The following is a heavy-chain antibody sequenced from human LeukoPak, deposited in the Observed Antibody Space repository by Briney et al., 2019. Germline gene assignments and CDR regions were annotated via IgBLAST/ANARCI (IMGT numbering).Heavy chain of an antibody. Sequence: SQTLSLTCTVSGDSISSGAYYWSWIRQPAGKGLEWIGRIYTSGSTNYNPSLKSRVTISVDTSKNQFSLKLSSVTAADTAVYYCARVYYDSSGYSDYFDYWGQGTLVTVSS. CDR2: IYTSGST. CDR1: GDSISSGAYY. D-gene: IGHD3-22*01. CDR3: ARVYYDSSGYSDYFDY. V-gene: IGHV4-61*02. J-gene: IGHJ4*02.